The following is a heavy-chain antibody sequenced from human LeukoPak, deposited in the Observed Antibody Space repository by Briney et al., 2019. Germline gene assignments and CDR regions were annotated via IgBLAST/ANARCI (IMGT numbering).Heavy chain of an antibody. CDR2: ISGSAIST. CDR3: ARGYYDFWSGYFDY. Sequence: GGSLRLSCAASGFIFSTYAMSWVRQAPGKGLEWVSGISGSAISTYYADSVKGRFTIARDNSKNTLFLQMNSLRAEDTAVYYCARGYYDFWSGYFDYWGQGTLVTVSS. D-gene: IGHD3-3*01. CDR1: GFIFSTYA. J-gene: IGHJ4*02. V-gene: IGHV3-23*01.